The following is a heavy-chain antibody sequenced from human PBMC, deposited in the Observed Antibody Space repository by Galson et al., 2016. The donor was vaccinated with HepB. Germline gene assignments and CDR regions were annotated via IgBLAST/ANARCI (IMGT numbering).Heavy chain of an antibody. CDR3: ARSDGGYESSLDY. J-gene: IGHJ4*02. CDR2: IWHDESNK. Sequence: SLRLPFAASGFTFSYYGMHWVRQAPGKGLEWVSLIWHDESNKSYADSVKGRFTIPRDNFKNTLYLQMNSLRVEDTAVYYCARSDGGYESSLDYWGQGTLVTVSS. CDR1: GFTFSYYG. V-gene: IGHV3-33*01. D-gene: IGHD3-16*01.